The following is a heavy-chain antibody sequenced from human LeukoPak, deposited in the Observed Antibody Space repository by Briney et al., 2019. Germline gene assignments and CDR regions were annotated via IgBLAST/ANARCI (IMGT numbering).Heavy chain of an antibody. CDR2: ISSNGGST. CDR3: VKGLGIMAARLDY. D-gene: IGHD6-6*01. J-gene: IGHJ4*02. CDR1: GFTFSNYV. Sequence: WGSLRLSCSASGFTFSNYVMHWVGQTPREGLEYVSVISSNGGSTFYAASVKGRFTISRDNSKNTLYLQMSSLRAEDTAVYYCVKGLGIMAARLDYWGQGTPGTVSS. V-gene: IGHV3-64D*09.